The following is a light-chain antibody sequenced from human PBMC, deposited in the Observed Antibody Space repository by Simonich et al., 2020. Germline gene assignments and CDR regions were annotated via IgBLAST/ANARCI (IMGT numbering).Light chain of an antibody. CDR1: QDSSNY. CDR3: QQYDNLPIT. Sequence: DIQMTQAPSSLSASVGDRVTITCQASQDSSNYLNWYQQKPGKAPKLLIYDASNLETGVPSRFSGSGSGTDFTFPISSLQPEDIATYYCQQYDNLPITFGQGTRLEIK. V-gene: IGKV1-33*01. J-gene: IGKJ5*01. CDR2: DAS.